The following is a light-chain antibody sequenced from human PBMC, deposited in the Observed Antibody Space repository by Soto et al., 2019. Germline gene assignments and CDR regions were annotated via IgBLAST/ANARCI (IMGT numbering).Light chain of an antibody. V-gene: IGKV1-5*03. CDR2: GAS. Sequence: DIQMTQSPSTLSASVGDRVTITCRASQNIDRWLAWYQQKPGKAPNLLIYGASNLESGVPSRFSGSGSGTEFTLPSSSLRPDDFATYYCQQYNSYPWTFGQWTKVAIK. J-gene: IGKJ1*01. CDR1: QNIDRW. CDR3: QQYNSYPWT.